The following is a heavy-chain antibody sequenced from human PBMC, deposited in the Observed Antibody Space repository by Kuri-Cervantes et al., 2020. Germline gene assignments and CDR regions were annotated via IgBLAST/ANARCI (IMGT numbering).Heavy chain of an antibody. Sequence: GESLKISCAASGFTVSSNYMSWVRQAPGKGLEWVSVIYSGGSTYYADSAKGRFTISRDNSKNTLYLQMNSLRAEDTAVYYCAGVYSSWGLDYWGQGTLVTVSS. D-gene: IGHD6-13*01. CDR1: GFTVSSNY. V-gene: IGHV3-66*02. CDR3: AGVYSSWGLDY. J-gene: IGHJ4*02. CDR2: IYSGGST.